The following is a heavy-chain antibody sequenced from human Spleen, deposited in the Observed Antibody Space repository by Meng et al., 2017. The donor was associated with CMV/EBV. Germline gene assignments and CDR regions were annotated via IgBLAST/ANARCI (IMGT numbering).Heavy chain of an antibody. Sequence: SETLSLTCTVSGGSISSYYWSWIRQPPGKGLEWIGYIYYSGSTNYNPSLKSRVTISVDTSKRLVSLKLTSVTAADTAVYYCARLRGGGTYYYYGMDVWGQGTTVTVSS. V-gene: IGHV4-59*12. CDR1: GGSISSYY. J-gene: IGHJ6*02. CDR2: IYYSGST. D-gene: IGHD1-1*01. CDR3: ARLRGGGTYYYYGMDV.